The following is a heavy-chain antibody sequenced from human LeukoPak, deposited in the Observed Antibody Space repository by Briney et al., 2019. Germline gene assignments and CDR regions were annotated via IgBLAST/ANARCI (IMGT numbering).Heavy chain of an antibody. D-gene: IGHD6-13*01. V-gene: IGHV4-59*12. CDR1: GGSISSFY. Sequence: PSETLSLTCAVSGGSISSFYWSWIRQPPGKGLEWIAYVFYTGDTNSNPSLKGRVTMSLDTSKNQLSLRLTSVTAADTAVYYCARDIGIADAFDIWGQGTMVTVSS. CDR2: VFYTGDT. J-gene: IGHJ3*02. CDR3: ARDIGIADAFDI.